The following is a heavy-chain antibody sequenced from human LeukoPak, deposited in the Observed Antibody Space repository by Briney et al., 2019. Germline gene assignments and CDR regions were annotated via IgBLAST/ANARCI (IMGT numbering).Heavy chain of an antibody. CDR2: INSDGSDI. CDR1: GFTFSRYW. D-gene: IGHD3-10*01. Sequence: GGSLRLSCAASGFTFSRYWMHWVRQAPGRGLVWVSRINSDGSDISYADSVKGRFTISRDNSKNTLYLQMNSLRAEDTAVYYCAKAKFALTPTYYFDYWGQGTLVTVSS. J-gene: IGHJ4*02. CDR3: AKAKFALTPTYYFDY. V-gene: IGHV3-74*01.